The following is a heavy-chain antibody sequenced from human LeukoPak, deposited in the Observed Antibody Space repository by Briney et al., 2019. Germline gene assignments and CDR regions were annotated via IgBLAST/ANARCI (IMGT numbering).Heavy chain of an antibody. D-gene: IGHD6-19*01. V-gene: IGHV3-48*03. CDR2: ITDSGSTI. Sequence: PGGSLRLSCATSGFTFSSYEMNWVRQAPGKGLEWVSYITDSGSTIYYADSVKGRFTISRDNAKNSLYLQMNSLRAEDTAIYYCARDLTSGRDDAFDIWGQGTMVTVSS. J-gene: IGHJ3*02. CDR1: GFTFSSYE. CDR3: ARDLTSGRDDAFDI.